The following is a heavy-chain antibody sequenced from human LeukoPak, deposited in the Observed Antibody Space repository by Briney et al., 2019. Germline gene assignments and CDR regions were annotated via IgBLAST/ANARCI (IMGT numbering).Heavy chain of an antibody. V-gene: IGHV3-23*01. D-gene: IGHD2-15*01. CDR1: GFTFSSYT. CDR3: ARDLSVAVAATNY. J-gene: IGHJ4*02. Sequence: GGSLRLSCAASGFTFSSYTMSWVRQAPGKGLEWVSAISGSGGRTYYADSVKGRFTISRDNSKNTLYLQMSSLRAEDTAVYYCARDLSVAVAATNYWGQGTLVTVSS. CDR2: ISGSGGRT.